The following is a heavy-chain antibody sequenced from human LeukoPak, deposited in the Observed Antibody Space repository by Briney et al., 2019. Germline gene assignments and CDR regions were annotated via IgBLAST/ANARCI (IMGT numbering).Heavy chain of an antibody. V-gene: IGHV3-23*01. CDR2: ISGGGGTT. Sequence: QPGGTLSLSCAVSGFTVSNYGMSWVRQAPGKGLEWVSGISGGGGTTYYADSVKGRFTISGDNSKNTLYLQMNSMRAEDTAIYYCAARSGRAPIYIDCWGQGTLVTVS. CDR3: AARSGRAPIYIDC. D-gene: IGHD3-10*01. CDR1: GFTVSNYG. J-gene: IGHJ4*02.